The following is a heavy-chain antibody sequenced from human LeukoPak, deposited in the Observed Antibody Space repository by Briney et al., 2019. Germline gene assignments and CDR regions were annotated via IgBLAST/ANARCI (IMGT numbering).Heavy chain of an antibody. J-gene: IGHJ4*02. CDR1: GFTFSDYY. D-gene: IGHD6-13*01. V-gene: IGHV3-11*01. CDR2: ISSSCNTI. Sequence: GGSLRLSCAASGFTFSDYYMSWIRQAPGQGLEWVSYISSSCNTIYYADSVKGRFTISRDNAKNSQYLQMNSLRAEDTAGYYCARESIAAAGTFDYWGQGTLVTVSS. CDR3: ARESIAAAGTFDY.